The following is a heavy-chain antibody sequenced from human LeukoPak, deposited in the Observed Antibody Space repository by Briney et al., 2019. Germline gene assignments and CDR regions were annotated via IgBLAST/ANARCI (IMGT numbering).Heavy chain of an antibody. D-gene: IGHD5-18*01. J-gene: IGHJ4*02. V-gene: IGHV4-30-4*01. CDR2: IFYSGNT. CDR3: ARAMYSYGFYFDY. Sequence: SETLSLTCTVSGGSISSGAYYWTWICQPPGKGLEWIGYIFYSGNTYYNPSLKSRVTISVDTSKNQFSLKLSSVTAADTAVYYCARAMYSYGFYFDYWGQGSLVTVSS. CDR1: GGSISSGAYY.